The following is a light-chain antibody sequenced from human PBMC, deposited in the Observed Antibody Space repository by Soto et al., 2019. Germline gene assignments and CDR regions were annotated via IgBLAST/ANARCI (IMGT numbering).Light chain of an antibody. V-gene: IGKV1-39*01. CDR3: QQYNSYPRT. Sequence: VQLTQSPSSLSASVGDRVTITCRASQSISSYLNWYQQKPGKAPKLLIYAASSLQSGVPSRFSGSGSGTEFTLTISSLQPDDFATYYCQQYNSYPRTFGQGTKVDIK. CDR2: AAS. J-gene: IGKJ1*01. CDR1: QSISSY.